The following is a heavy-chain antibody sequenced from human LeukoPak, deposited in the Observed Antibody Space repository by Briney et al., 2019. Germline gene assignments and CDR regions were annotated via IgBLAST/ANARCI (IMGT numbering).Heavy chain of an antibody. CDR3: ARDFWLSFDGMDV. CDR2: INHTGST. V-gene: IGHV4-34*01. Sequence: PSETLSLTCAVYGGSFSGYYWSWIRQPPGKGLGWIGEINHTGSTNYSSSLKSRVTISVDTSKNQFSLKLSSVTAADTAVYYCARDFWLSFDGMDVWGQGTTVTVSS. CDR1: GGSFSGYY. D-gene: IGHD3-3*01. J-gene: IGHJ6*02.